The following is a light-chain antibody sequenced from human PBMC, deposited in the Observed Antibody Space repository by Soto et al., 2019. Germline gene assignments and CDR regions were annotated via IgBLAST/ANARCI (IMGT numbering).Light chain of an antibody. CDR1: SSNIGSNY. Sequence: QSVLTQPPSVSAAPGQTVTISCSGSSSNIGSNYLSWYQQLPGTAPKLLIYENNKRPSGIPDRFSGSKSGTSATLGITGLQTGDEADYYCGTWDSSLSVGVFGGGTKLTVL. CDR2: ENN. J-gene: IGLJ3*02. CDR3: GTWDSSLSVGV. V-gene: IGLV1-51*02.